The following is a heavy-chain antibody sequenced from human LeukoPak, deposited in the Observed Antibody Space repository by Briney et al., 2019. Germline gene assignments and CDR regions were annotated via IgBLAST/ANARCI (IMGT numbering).Heavy chain of an antibody. J-gene: IGHJ4*02. CDR2: IYYTGST. V-gene: IGHV4-59*08. CDR3: ARILASGHSDY. CDR1: GGSISSYY. Sequence: SETLPLTCTVSGGSISSYYWSWIRQPPGKGLEWIGYIYYTGSTNYNPSLKSRVTISVDTSKNQFSLNLSSVTAADTAVYYCARILASGHSDYWGQGTLVTVSS.